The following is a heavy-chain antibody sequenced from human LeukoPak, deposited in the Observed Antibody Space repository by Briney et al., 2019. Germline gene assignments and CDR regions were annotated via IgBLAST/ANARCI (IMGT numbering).Heavy chain of an antibody. CDR1: GFTFSSYS. CDR2: ISSSSSYI. V-gene: IGHV3-21*01. CDR3: ARDFTYIVATGWFDP. J-gene: IGHJ5*02. D-gene: IGHD5-12*01. Sequence: GGSLRLSCAASGFTFSSYSMNWVRQAPGKGLEWVSSISSSSSYIYYADSVKGRFTISRDNAKNSLYLQMNSLRAEDTAVYYCARDFTYIVATGWFDPWGQGTLVTVSS.